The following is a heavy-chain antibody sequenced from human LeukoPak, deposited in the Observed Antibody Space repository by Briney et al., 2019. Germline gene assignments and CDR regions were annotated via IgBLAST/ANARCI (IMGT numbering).Heavy chain of an antibody. CDR2: IYYSGST. D-gene: IGHD2/OR15-2a*01. Sequence: PSETLSLTCTVSGGSISSGGYYWSWIRQHPGKGLEWIGYIYYSGSTYYNPSLKSRVTISVDTSKNQFSLKLSSVTAADTAVYYCARGSRIRYFDYWGREPWSPSPQ. J-gene: IGHJ4*02. CDR1: GGSISSGGYY. V-gene: IGHV4-31*03. CDR3: ARGSRIRYFDY.